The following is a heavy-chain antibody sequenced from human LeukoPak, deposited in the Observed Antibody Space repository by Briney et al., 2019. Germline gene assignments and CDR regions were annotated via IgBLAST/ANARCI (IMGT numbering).Heavy chain of an antibody. Sequence: PGGSLRLSCAASGFTFSSYSMNWVRQAPGKGLEWVSSISSSSSYIYYADSVKGRFTISRDNAKNSLYLQMNSLSAEDTAVYYCARVTPTYDILTGYYHNWFDPWGQGTLVTVSS. CDR1: GFTFSSYS. CDR2: ISSSSSYI. J-gene: IGHJ5*02. D-gene: IGHD3-9*01. V-gene: IGHV3-21*01. CDR3: ARVTPTYDILTGYYHNWFDP.